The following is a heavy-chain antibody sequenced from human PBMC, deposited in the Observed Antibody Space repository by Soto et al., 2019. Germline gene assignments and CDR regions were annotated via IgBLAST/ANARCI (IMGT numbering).Heavy chain of an antibody. CDR3: TPDQNGRYCGGYACYSGHHGMDV. J-gene: IGHJ6*02. CDR1: GXTFSDAC. CDR2: VKSKSDGGTI. V-gene: IGHV3-15*01. Sequence: PXXSLRATGAPSGXTFSDACMSWVRQTPGKGPQGVGGVKSKSDGGTIDYAAPFEGRFTISRDDSKDTLYLQMNRLQTEDTAVYYCTPDQNGRYCGGYACYSGHHGMDVWGLGATGTVSS. D-gene: IGHD2-15*01.